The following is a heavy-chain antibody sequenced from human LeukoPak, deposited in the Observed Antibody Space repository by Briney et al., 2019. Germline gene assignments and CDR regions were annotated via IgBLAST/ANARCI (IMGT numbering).Heavy chain of an antibody. J-gene: IGHJ3*02. CDR2: IYYSGGT. CDR3: ARDLPPLTGDAFDI. Sequence: SETLSLTCTVSGGSISSGDYYWSWIRQPPGKGLEWIGYIYYSGGTYYNPSLKSRVTISVDTSKNQFSLKLSSVTAADTAVYYCARDLPPLTGDAFDIWGQGTMVTVSS. D-gene: IGHD7-27*01. V-gene: IGHV4-30-4*01. CDR1: GGSISSGDYY.